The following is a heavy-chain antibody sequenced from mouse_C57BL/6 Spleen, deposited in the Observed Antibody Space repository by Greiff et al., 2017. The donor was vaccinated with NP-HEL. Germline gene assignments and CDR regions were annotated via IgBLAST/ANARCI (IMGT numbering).Heavy chain of an antibody. CDR2: IYPGDGDT. V-gene: IGHV1-82*01. Sequence: QVQLQRSGPELVKPGASVKISCKASGYAFSSSWMNWVKQRPGKGLEGIGRIYPGDGDTNYNGKFKGKATLTADKSSSTAYMQLSSLTSEDSAVYFCSRNIYYDSFDYWGQGTTLTVSS. J-gene: IGHJ2*01. D-gene: IGHD2-4*01. CDR1: GYAFSSSW. CDR3: SRNIYYDSFDY.